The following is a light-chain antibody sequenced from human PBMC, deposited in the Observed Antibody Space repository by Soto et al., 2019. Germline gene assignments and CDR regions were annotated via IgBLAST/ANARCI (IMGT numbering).Light chain of an antibody. V-gene: IGKV1-12*01. CDR3: QQDNSFPRT. CDR1: QGISNW. CDR2: TGS. J-gene: IGKJ4*01. Sequence: DIQMTQSPSSVSASVGDRVSITCRASQGISNWLAWYQQKPGRSPKLLIYTGSSLQSGVPSRFSRTGSWTDFTLTISSLPPEGVATYYCQQDNSFPRTFGVGTQVEIK.